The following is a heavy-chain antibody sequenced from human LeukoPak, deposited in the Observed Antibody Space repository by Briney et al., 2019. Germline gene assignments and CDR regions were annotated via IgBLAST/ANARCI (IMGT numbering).Heavy chain of an antibody. V-gene: IGHV3-30*02. CDR2: ISYDGISE. Sequence: GGSLRLSCAASGFTFGGYGIHWVRQAPGKGLEWVAFISYDGISEYYSDSVKGRFTISRDNSRHTVFLQMNTLRVEDTAIYYCAKDRGYYYASGSYNLDHWGQGTLVTVSS. D-gene: IGHD3-10*01. CDR3: AKDRGYYYASGSYNLDH. J-gene: IGHJ4*02. CDR1: GFTFGGYG.